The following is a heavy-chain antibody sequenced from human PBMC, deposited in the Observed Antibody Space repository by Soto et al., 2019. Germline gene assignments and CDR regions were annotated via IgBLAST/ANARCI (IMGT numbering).Heavy chain of an antibody. J-gene: IGHJ4*03. CDR3: AIVRRGTSIKGCDDILVI. CDR1: GYSFTYYW. Sequence: PGASLKISCKGSGYSFTYYWVGWVRQMPGKGLEWMGIIYPSDSDTRYSPSSQGQVTISADKSISTAYLQWSSLKASDTAMYYCAIVRRGTSIKGCDDILVIWGQGCRGTV. V-gene: IGHV5-51*01. D-gene: IGHD3-3*02. CDR2: IYPSDSDT.